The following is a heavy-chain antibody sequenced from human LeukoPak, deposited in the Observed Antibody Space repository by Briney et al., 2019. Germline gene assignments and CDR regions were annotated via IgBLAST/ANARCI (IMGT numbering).Heavy chain of an antibody. CDR1: GFTFSSYE. CDR2: ISSSGSTI. CDR3: ARDLIQDSSSWFPNYYYYGMDV. Sequence: PGGFLRLSCAASGFTFSSYEMNWVRQAPGKGLEWVSYISSSGSTIYYADSVKGRFTISRDNAKNSLYLQMNSLRAEDTAVYYCARDLIQDSSSWFPNYYYYGMDVWGQGTTVTVSS. D-gene: IGHD6-13*01. J-gene: IGHJ6*02. V-gene: IGHV3-48*03.